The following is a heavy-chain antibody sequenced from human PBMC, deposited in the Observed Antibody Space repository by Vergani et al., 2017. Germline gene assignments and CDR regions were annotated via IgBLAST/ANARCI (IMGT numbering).Heavy chain of an antibody. D-gene: IGHD6-19*01. CDR2: ISSSSSYR. Sequence: EVQLVESGGGLVKPGGSLRLSCAASGFTFSSYSMNWVRQAPGKGLEWVSSISSSSSYRYYADSVKGRFTISRDNAKNSLYLQMNSLRAEDTAVYYCAGEAQWLVEGGYYYGMDVWGQGTTVTVSS. CDR1: GFTFSSYS. J-gene: IGHJ6*02. V-gene: IGHV3-21*01. CDR3: AGEAQWLVEGGYYYGMDV.